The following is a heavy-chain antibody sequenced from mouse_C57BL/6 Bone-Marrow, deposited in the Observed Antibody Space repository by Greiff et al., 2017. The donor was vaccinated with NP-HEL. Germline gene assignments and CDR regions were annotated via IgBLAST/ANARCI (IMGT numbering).Heavy chain of an antibody. J-gene: IGHJ2*01. CDR1: GFTFSDYY. Sequence: EVQRVESGGGLVQPGGSLKLSCAASGFTFSDYYMYWVRQTPEKRLEWVAYISNGGGSTYYPDTVKGRFTISRDNAKNTLYLQMSRLKSEETAMYYCARHILDYWGQGTTLTVSS. V-gene: IGHV5-12*01. CDR3: ARHILDY. CDR2: ISNGGGST.